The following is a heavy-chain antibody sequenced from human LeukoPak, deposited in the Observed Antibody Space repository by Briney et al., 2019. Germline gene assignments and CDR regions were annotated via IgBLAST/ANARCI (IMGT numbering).Heavy chain of an antibody. V-gene: IGHV5-51*01. CDR1: GYSFTNYW. CDR2: IYPGDSDT. CDR3: ARGRSALDY. Sequence: SGASLKISCKSSGYSFTNYWIGWVRQMPGKGLEWMGIIYPGDSDTTYSPSFQGQVTISADKSISTAYLQWSSLKASDTAMYYCARGRSALDYWGQGTLVTVSS. J-gene: IGHJ4*02.